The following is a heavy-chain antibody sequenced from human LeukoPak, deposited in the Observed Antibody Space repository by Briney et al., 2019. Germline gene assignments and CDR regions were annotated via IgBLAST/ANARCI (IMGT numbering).Heavy chain of an antibody. D-gene: IGHD2-15*01. Sequence: ASVKVSCKASGYSFSDYYVHWLRQAPGQGLEWMGWINPDNGGTNYAQNFQGRVTMSRDTSISTVYMDLSRLTSDDTAVFYCARESRVGNWFDPWGQGTQVTVSS. V-gene: IGHV1-2*02. CDR1: GYSFSDYY. CDR3: ARESRVGNWFDP. CDR2: INPDNGGT. J-gene: IGHJ5*02.